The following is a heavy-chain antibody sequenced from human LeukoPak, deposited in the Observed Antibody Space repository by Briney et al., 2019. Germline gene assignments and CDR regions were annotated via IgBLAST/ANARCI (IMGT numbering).Heavy chain of an antibody. CDR3: ARSRSGYSYDHAAFEI. Sequence: SETLSLTCTVSGGSISTYYWSWIRQPPGKGLEWIAYIDYRGSTTYNPSLGSRVTISVDTSRNQFSLKLSSVTAADTAVYYCARSRSGYSYDHAAFEIWGQGTMVTVSS. D-gene: IGHD5-18*01. J-gene: IGHJ3*02. CDR1: GGSISTYY. CDR2: IDYRGST. V-gene: IGHV4-59*01.